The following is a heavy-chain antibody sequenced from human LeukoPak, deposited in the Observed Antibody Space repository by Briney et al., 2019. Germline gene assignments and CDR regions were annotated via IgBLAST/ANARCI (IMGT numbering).Heavy chain of an antibody. D-gene: IGHD3-3*01. CDR3: AKVVSRNYYDFWSGRPDYYYYMDV. J-gene: IGHJ6*03. CDR1: GFTFSSYA. V-gene: IGHV3-30*04. Sequence: PGGSLRLSCAASGFTFSSYAMHWVRQAPGKGLEWVAVISYDGSNKYYADSVKGRFTISRDNSKNTLYLQMNSLRAEDTAVYYCAKVVSRNYYDFWSGRPDYYYYMDVWGKGTTVTVSS. CDR2: ISYDGSNK.